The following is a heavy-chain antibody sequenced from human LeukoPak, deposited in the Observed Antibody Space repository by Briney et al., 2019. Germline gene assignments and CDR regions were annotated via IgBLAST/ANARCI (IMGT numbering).Heavy chain of an antibody. Sequence: ASVKVSCMASGYTFTSYGINWVRQAPGQGLAWMGWISAYNGDTSSAQTLQGRITMTTDTSTSTAYMELRSLTSDDTAVYYCASRAGNSFHGFDVWGQGTTVTVSS. CDR1: GYTFTSYG. CDR2: ISAYNGDT. J-gene: IGHJ3*01. D-gene: IGHD4-23*01. CDR3: ASRAGNSFHGFDV. V-gene: IGHV1-18*01.